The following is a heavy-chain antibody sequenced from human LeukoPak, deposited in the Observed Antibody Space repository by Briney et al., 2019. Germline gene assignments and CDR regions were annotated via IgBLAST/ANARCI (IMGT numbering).Heavy chain of an antibody. D-gene: IGHD6-19*01. CDR2: IYTSGTT. V-gene: IGHV4-4*07. Sequence: PSETLSLTCTVSGGSISNYYWNWTRQPAGKGLEWIGRIYTSGTTNYNPSLKSRVSMSVDTSKNQFSLKLSSVTAADTAVYYCARGKVVAGTPGQNSWDHWGQGTLVTVSS. CDR3: ARGKVVAGTPGQNSWDH. J-gene: IGHJ4*02. CDR1: GGSISNYY.